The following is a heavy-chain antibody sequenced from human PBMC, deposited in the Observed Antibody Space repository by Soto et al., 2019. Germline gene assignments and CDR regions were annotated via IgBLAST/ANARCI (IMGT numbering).Heavy chain of an antibody. CDR1: GFTFSSYE. Sequence: ESGGGLVQPGGSLRLSCAASGFTFSSYEMNWVRQAPGKGLEWVSYISSSGSTIYYADSVKGRFTISRDNAKNSLYLQMNSLRAEDTAVYYCARAVIAVVPVDWFDPWGQGTLVTVSS. CDR2: ISSSGSTI. J-gene: IGHJ5*02. D-gene: IGHD6-19*01. V-gene: IGHV3-48*03. CDR3: ARAVIAVVPVDWFDP.